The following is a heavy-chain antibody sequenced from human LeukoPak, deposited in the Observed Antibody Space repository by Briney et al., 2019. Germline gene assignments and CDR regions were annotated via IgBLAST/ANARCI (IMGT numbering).Heavy chain of an antibody. CDR2: IRSKAYGWTT. Sequence: GGPQRLPCRASIYTLGDYPMIGLRQSRGKGGEWVGFIRSKAYGWTTEYAESVKGRFTISRDDSKSIAYLQMNSLKTEGTGVYYWRAEQRGYWGQGTLVTVSS. D-gene: IGHD6-13*01. CDR3: RAEQRGY. CDR1: IYTLGDYP. V-gene: IGHV3-49*03. J-gene: IGHJ4*02.